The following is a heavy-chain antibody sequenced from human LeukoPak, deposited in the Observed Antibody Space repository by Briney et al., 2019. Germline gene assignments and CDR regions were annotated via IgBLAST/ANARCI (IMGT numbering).Heavy chain of an antibody. CDR3: ARIHYYDSSGYSGGVDY. Sequence: GGSLRLSCAASGFTFSSYSMNWVRQAPGKGLEWVSSISSSSSYIYYADSVKGRFTISRDNAKNSLYLQMNSLRAEDTAVYYCARIHYYDSSGYSGGVDYWGQGTLVTVSS. CDR1: GFTFSSYS. J-gene: IGHJ4*02. D-gene: IGHD3-22*01. V-gene: IGHV3-21*01. CDR2: ISSSSSYI.